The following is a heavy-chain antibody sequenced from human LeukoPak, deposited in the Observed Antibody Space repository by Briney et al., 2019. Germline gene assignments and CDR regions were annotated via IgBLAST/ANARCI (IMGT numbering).Heavy chain of an antibody. D-gene: IGHD3-10*01. Sequence: SETLSLTCTVSGGSISSYYWSWIRQPAGKGLEWIGRIYTSGSTNYNPSLKSRVTMSVDTSKNQFSLKLSSVTAADTAVYYCARDKKELLWFGESPNWFDPWGQGTLVTVSS. CDR1: GGSISSYY. CDR3: ARDKKELLWFGESPNWFDP. J-gene: IGHJ5*02. V-gene: IGHV4-4*07. CDR2: IYTSGST.